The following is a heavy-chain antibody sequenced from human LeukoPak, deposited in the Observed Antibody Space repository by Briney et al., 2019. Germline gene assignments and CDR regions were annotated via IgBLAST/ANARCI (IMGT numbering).Heavy chain of an antibody. V-gene: IGHV1-2*06. D-gene: IGHD3-22*01. J-gene: IGHJ4*02. Sequence: ASVMVSCKASGHAFTGYYIHWVRQAPGQGLEWMGRINPNSGGTNYAQNFQGRVTMTRDTSISTAYMELTRLRSDDTAVYYCAKSHYYDSSGYVYWGQGTLVTVSS. CDR1: GHAFTGYY. CDR2: INPNSGGT. CDR3: AKSHYYDSSGYVY.